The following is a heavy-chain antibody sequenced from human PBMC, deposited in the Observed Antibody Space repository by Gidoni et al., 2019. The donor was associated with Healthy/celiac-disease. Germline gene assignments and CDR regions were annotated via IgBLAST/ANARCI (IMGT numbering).Heavy chain of an antibody. CDR2: ISYDGSNK. CDR3: AKDMTAYCSGGSCYADAFDY. J-gene: IGHJ4*02. CDR1: GLTFSSSG. V-gene: IGHV3-30*18. D-gene: IGHD2-15*01. Sequence: QVQLVESGGGVVQPGRSLRLACAASGLTFSSSGMHRVRQAPGKGLEWVAVISYDGSNKYYAYSVKGRFTISRDNSKNTLYLQMNSLRAEDTAVYYCAKDMTAYCSGGSCYADAFDYWGQGTLVTVSS.